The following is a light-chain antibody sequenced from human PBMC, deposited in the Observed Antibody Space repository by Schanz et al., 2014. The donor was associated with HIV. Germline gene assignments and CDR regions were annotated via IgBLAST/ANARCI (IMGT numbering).Light chain of an antibody. J-gene: IGLJ3*02. CDR2: GNR. CDR1: SSNIGAGYD. Sequence: QSVLTQPPSVSGAPGQRVTISCTGSSSNIGAGYDVHWYQQLPGTAPRLLMYGNRNRPAGVPDRFSGSKSGTSASLAITGLQAEDEADYFCQSYDSSLSGSVLGGGTKLTVL. V-gene: IGLV1-40*01. CDR3: QSYDSSLSGSV.